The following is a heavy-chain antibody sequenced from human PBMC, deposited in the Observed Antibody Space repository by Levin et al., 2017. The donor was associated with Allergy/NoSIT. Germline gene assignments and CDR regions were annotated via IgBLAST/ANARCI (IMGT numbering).Heavy chain of an antibody. V-gene: IGHV3-49*04. D-gene: IGHD3-16*02. CDR3: ARGGPPNYDYNWGSYRDGYSDY. CDR2: IRNKAHGGTT. J-gene: IGHJ4*02. CDR1: GFTFGDYT. Sequence: GESLKISCTGSGFTFGDYTMSWVRQAPGKGLEWVGFIRNKAHGGTTEYAASVKGRLTISRDDSKSIAYLQMNSLKTEDTAVYFCARGGPPNYDYNWGSYRDGYSDYWGQGTLVTVSS.